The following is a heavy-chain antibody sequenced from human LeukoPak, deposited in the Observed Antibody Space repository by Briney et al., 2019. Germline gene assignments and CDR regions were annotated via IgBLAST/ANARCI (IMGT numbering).Heavy chain of an antibody. V-gene: IGHV4-4*07. CDR3: ARDNVVVITLDAFDI. Sequence: SETLSLTCTVFGGSISSYYWSWIRQPAGKGLEWIGRIYTSGSTNYNPSLKSRVTMSVDTSKNQFSLKLSSVTAADTAVYYCARDNVVVITLDAFDIWGQGTMVTVSS. J-gene: IGHJ3*02. D-gene: IGHD3-22*01. CDR2: IYTSGST. CDR1: GGSISSYY.